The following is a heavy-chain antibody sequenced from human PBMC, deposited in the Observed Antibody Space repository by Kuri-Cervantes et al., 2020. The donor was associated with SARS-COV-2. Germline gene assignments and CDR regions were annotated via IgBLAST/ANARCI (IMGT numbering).Heavy chain of an antibody. D-gene: IGHD2-21*02. V-gene: IGHV1-2*02. Sequence: ASVKVSCKASGYTFTGYYMHWVRQAPGQGLEWMGWINPNSGGTNYAQKFQGRVTMTSDTSISTAYMELSRLRSDDTAVYYCARADPPLAYCGGDCRLFDYWGQGTLVTVSS. CDR2: INPNSGGT. J-gene: IGHJ4*02. CDR3: ARADPPLAYCGGDCRLFDY. CDR1: GYTFTGYY.